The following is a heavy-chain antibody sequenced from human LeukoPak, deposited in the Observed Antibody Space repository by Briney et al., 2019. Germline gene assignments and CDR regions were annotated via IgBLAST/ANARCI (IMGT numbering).Heavy chain of an antibody. Sequence: QPGGSLRLSCAASGFTVSSSYMSWVRQAPGKGLEWVSLIYSGGSTYYPDSVRGRLTISRDNSKNTMFLQMNSLRAEDTAVYYCARVIAARHFDYWGQGTLVTVSS. V-gene: IGHV3-66*01. CDR3: ARVIAARHFDY. CDR2: IYSGGST. CDR1: GFTVSSSY. J-gene: IGHJ4*02. D-gene: IGHD6-6*01.